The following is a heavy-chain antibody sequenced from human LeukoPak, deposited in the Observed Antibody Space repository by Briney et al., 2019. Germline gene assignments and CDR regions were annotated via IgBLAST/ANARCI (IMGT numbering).Heavy chain of an antibody. CDR3: ASMVRGAKVDY. CDR1: GGSISSYY. D-gene: IGHD3-10*01. Sequence: SETLSLTCTVSGGSISSYYWSWIRQPPGKGLEWIGNIYYSGSTNYNPSLKSRVTISVDTSKNQFSLKLSSVTAADTAVYYCASMVRGAKVDYWGQGTLVTVSS. J-gene: IGHJ4*02. CDR2: IYYSGST. V-gene: IGHV4-59*08.